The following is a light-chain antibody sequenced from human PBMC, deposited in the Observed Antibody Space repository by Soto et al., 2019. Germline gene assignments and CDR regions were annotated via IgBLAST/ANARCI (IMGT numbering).Light chain of an antibody. Sequence: QDVLTQPASVSGSPGQSITISCTGTSSDVGGYNYVSWYQQHPGKAPKLMIYEVSNRPSGVSNRFSGSKSGNTASLTISGLQAEDEADYYCSSYTSSSTLGHVVFGGGTKLTVL. J-gene: IGLJ2*01. CDR1: SSDVGGYNY. CDR3: SSYTSSSTLGHVV. V-gene: IGLV2-14*01. CDR2: EVS.